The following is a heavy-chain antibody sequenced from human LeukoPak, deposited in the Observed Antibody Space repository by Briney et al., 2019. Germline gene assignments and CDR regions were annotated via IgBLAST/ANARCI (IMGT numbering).Heavy chain of an antibody. CDR1: GYSFTSYW. CDR2: IYPGDSDT. V-gene: IGHV5-51*01. Sequence: GESLQISCKGSGYSFTSYWIGWVRQMPGKGLEWMGIIYPGDSDTRYSPPFQGQVTISADKSISTAYLQWSSLKASDTAMYYCASGYSSGWSVADYWGQGTLVTVSS. D-gene: IGHD6-19*01. J-gene: IGHJ4*02. CDR3: ASGYSSGWSVADY.